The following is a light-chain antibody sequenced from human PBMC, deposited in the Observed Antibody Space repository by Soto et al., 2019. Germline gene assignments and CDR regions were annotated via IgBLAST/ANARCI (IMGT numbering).Light chain of an antibody. J-gene: IGKJ1*01. V-gene: IGKV1-39*01. CDR3: QQSYSIPPT. CDR2: AAS. Sequence: DIQMHQSPSSLSASVGDRVTIPCRASQSISSYLNWYQQKPGKAPKLLIYAASSLQSGVPSRFSGSVSGTDFPRTISSLQPEDFATYYCQQSYSIPPTFGQGTKVEIK. CDR1: QSISSY.